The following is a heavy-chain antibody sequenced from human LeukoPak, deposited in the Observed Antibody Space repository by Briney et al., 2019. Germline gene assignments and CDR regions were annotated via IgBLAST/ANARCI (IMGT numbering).Heavy chain of an antibody. CDR2: FYYSGRT. CDR1: GGSISSYY. Sequence: SETLSLTCIVSGGSISSYYWNWIRQPPGKGLEWIGFFYYSGRTSYNPSLKSRVTISGDTSKNQFSLRLSSVTAADTAMYYCTRGKLPSISMVRGVRHTNWFDTWGQGTLVTVSS. V-gene: IGHV4-59*01. D-gene: IGHD3-10*01. J-gene: IGHJ5*02. CDR3: TRGKLPSISMVRGVRHTNWFDT.